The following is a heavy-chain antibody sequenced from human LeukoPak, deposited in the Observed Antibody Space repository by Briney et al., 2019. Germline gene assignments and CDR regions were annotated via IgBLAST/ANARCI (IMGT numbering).Heavy chain of an antibody. J-gene: IGHJ4*02. CDR3: ARHQKYLQRPFDK. D-gene: IGHD1-1*01. V-gene: IGHV4-38-2*01. CDR2: IYHSGST. CDR1: GYSISSGYY. Sequence: PSETLSLSCAVSGYSISSGYYWGWIRQPPGKGLEWIGSIYHSGSTYYNPSLKSRVTISVDTSKNQFSLKLSSVTAADTAVYYCARHQKYLQRPFDKWGQGTLVAVSS.